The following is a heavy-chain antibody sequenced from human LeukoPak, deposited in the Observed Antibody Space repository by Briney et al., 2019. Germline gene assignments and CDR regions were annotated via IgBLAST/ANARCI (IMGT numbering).Heavy chain of an antibody. V-gene: IGHV3-30*03. CDR3: TRDWNDLDY. CDR2: ISYDGSNK. D-gene: IGHD1-1*01. CDR1: GFTVSNKY. Sequence: GGSLRLSCAASGFTVSNKYMSWVRQAPGKGLEWVAVISYDGSNKYYADSVKGRFTISRDNSRNMLYLQMNSLRAEDTAVYYSTRDWNDLDYWGQGTLVTVSS. J-gene: IGHJ4*02.